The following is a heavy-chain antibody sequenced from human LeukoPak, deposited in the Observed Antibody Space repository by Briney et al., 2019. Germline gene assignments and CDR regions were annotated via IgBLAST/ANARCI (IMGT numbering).Heavy chain of an antibody. CDR2: IYYSGST. CDR1: GGSISSYY. D-gene: IGHD1-14*01. CDR3: ARDLPGDAFDI. J-gene: IGHJ3*02. Sequence: SETLSLTCTVSGGSISSYYWSWIRQPPGKGLEWIGYIYYSGSTNYNPSLKSRVTISVDTSKNQFSLKLSSVTAADTAVYYCARDLPGDAFDIWGQGTMVTVSS. V-gene: IGHV4-59*01.